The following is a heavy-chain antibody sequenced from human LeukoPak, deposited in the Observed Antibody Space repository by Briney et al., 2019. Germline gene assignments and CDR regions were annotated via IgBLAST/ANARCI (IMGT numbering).Heavy chain of an antibody. Sequence: GGSLRLSCAASGFTFNSYWMSWVRQAPGKGLVWVANIKEDGSEKKYVDSVKGRFTISRDDAKNSLYLQMNSLRAEDTAVYYCARDRYSGYDTPFDYWGQGTLVTVSS. CDR3: ARDRYSGYDTPFDY. J-gene: IGHJ4*02. D-gene: IGHD5-12*01. V-gene: IGHV3-7*01. CDR2: IKEDGSEK. CDR1: GFTFNSYW.